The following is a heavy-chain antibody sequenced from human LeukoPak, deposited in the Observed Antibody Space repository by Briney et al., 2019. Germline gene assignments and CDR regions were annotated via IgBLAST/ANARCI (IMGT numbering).Heavy chain of an antibody. CDR1: GFTFSSYE. J-gene: IGHJ5*02. Sequence: GGSLRLSCAAPGFTFSSYEMNWVRQAPGKGLERVSYISSSDNTMYYADSVKGRFTISSDNAKNSLYLQMNSLRAEDTAVYYCARINWFDPWGQGTLVTVSS. V-gene: IGHV3-48*03. CDR3: ARINWFDP. CDR2: ISSSDNTM.